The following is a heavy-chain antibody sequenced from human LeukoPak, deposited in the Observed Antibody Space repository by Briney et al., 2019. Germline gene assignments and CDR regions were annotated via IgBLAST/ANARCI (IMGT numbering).Heavy chain of an antibody. D-gene: IGHD4-23*01. Sequence: GASVKVSCKASGYTFTAYYMHWVRRAPGQGLEWMGRINPNSGDTIYAQNFQGRVTVTRDTSISTAYMELSRLRSDDTAVYYCACWGGGNQGHWGQGTLVTVSS. CDR3: ACWGGGNQGH. CDR1: GYTFTAYY. CDR2: INPNSGDT. V-gene: IGHV1-2*06. J-gene: IGHJ4*02.